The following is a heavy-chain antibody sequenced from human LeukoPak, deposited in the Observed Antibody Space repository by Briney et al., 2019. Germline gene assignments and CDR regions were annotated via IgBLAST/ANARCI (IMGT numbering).Heavy chain of an antibody. CDR1: GFTFISYA. CDR3: ARSLDYGDYVERDDAFDI. V-gene: IGHV3-30-3*01. Sequence: GGSLRLSCAASGFTFISYAMHWVRQAPGKGLEWGSVISGGGSDKYYADSGKGRFTISRANSRNTLYLQMNSLRAEDTPVYYCARSLDYGDYVERDDAFDIWGQGTMVTVSS. J-gene: IGHJ3*02. CDR2: ISGGGSDK. D-gene: IGHD4-17*01.